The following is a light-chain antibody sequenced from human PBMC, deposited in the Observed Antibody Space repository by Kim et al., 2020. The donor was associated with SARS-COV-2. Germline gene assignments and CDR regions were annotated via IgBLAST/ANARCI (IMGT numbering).Light chain of an antibody. CDR3: QQRGS. V-gene: IGKV3-11*01. J-gene: IGKJ5*01. Sequence: GTLSLSPGDKATLSCRGSQGVSNYLAWYQQKPGQAPRLLIYEASKRAAGIPARFSGSGSGTDFTLTISRLEPGDSAVYFCQQRGSFGQGTRLEIK. CDR2: EAS. CDR1: QGVSNY.